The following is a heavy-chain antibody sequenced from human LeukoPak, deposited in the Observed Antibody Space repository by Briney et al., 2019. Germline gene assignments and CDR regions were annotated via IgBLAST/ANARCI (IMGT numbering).Heavy chain of an antibody. CDR2: IYYSGST. CDR3: ASLAGYYKGGFYFDY. J-gene: IGHJ4*02. D-gene: IGHD3-9*01. Sequence: SQTLSLTCTVFGGSISSGDYYWSWIRQPPGKGLEWIGYIYYSGSTYYNPSLKSRVTISIDTSKNQFSLKLSSVTAADTAVYCCASLAGYYKGGFYFDYWGQGTLVTVSS. V-gene: IGHV4-30-4*01. CDR1: GGSISSGDYY.